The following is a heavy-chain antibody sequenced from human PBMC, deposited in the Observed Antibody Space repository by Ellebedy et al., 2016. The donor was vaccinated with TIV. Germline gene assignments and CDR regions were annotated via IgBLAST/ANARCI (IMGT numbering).Heavy chain of an antibody. Sequence: SETLSLXCTVSGGSISSGGYYWSWIRQAPGKGLEWIGEINHSGGTKYNPSLRSRVTISVDTSKNQFSLKLSSVTAADTAVYYCARVKGLGYCTSTSCFYYGMDAWGQGTTVTVSS. D-gene: IGHD2-2*01. CDR2: INHSGGT. CDR1: GGSISSGGYY. V-gene: IGHV4-34*01. CDR3: ARVKGLGYCTSTSCFYYGMDA. J-gene: IGHJ6*01.